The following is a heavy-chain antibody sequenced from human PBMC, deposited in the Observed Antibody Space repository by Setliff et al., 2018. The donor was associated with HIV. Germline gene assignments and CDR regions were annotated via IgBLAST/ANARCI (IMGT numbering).Heavy chain of an antibody. CDR1: GGSISSGGYY. CDR3: ARRGAYGYDYFDY. Sequence: SETLSLTCTVSGGSISSGGYYWSWIRQPPGKRPEWLGSIYDSGSTSYNPSLSSRLTISVDTSKNQFSLKLTSVTAADTAVYYCARRGAYGYDYFDYWGPGILVTVSS. V-gene: IGHV4-39*01. J-gene: IGHJ4*02. CDR2: IYDSGST. D-gene: IGHD5-12*01.